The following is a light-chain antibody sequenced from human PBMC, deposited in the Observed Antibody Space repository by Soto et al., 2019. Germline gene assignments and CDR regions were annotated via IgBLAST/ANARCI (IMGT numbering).Light chain of an antibody. CDR2: LNSDGSH. CDR1: SGHSSYA. J-gene: IGLJ1*01. V-gene: IGLV4-69*01. Sequence: QPVLTQSPSASASLGASVKLTCTLSSGHSSYAIAWHQQQPEKGPRYLMYLNSDGSHTKGDGIPDRFSGSSSGAERYLTISSLQSEDEADYYCQTWGTGIRVFGTGTQLTVL. CDR3: QTWGTGIRV.